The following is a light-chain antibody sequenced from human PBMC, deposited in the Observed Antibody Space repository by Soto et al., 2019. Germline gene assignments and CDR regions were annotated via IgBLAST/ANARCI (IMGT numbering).Light chain of an antibody. J-gene: IGKJ1*01. CDR1: QSVSSSY. Sequence: EIVLTQSPGTLSLSPGERATLSCRASQSVSSSYLAWYQQKLGQAPRILIYGASSRATGIPDRFSVSGSGTDFTLTISRLEPEDFAVYYCQQYGSSSWTVGQGTKVEIK. V-gene: IGKV3-20*01. CDR2: GAS. CDR3: QQYGSSSWT.